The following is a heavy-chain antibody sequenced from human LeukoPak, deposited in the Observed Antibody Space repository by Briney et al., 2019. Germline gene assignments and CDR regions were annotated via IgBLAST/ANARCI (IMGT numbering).Heavy chain of an antibody. CDR3: ATDRGQLERHFNY. J-gene: IGHJ4*02. Sequence: GASVKVSCKAFGYTFTNYYMHWVRQAPGQGLEWMGIINPSGGSTTYAQKFQGRVTMTRDMSTSTVYMELSSLRSEAMAVYYCATDRGQLERHFNYWGQGTLVTVSS. CDR2: INPSGGST. CDR1: GYTFTNYY. D-gene: IGHD1-1*01. V-gene: IGHV1-46*01.